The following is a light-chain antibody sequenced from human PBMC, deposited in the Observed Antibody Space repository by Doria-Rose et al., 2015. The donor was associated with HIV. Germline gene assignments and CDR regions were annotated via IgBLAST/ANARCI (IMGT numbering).Light chain of an antibody. CDR1: QSFSSTY. CDR3: HQYGTAWT. Sequence: EMTLTQSPGTLSLSPGERATLSCRASQSFSSTYLAWYQQKPGQAPSLLIYDGSTRATGIPDRFSASGSGTDFTLTINRLEPEDCALYYCHQYGTAWTFGQGTKVEV. CDR2: DGS. V-gene: IGKV3-20*01. J-gene: IGKJ1*01.